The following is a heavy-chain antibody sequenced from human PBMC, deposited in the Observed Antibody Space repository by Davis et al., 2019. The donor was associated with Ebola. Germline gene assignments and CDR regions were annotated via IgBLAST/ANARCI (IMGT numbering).Heavy chain of an antibody. CDR2: IISKANSYAT. CDR1: GFPSIGSA. V-gene: IGHV3-73*01. J-gene: IGHJ6*02. CDR3: TSMKDSVVVVAALPFGMDV. Sequence: PGGSLRLPCAASGFPSIGSAMPWVRQAPGKGLEWVGRIISKANSYATAYIASVKGRFTISIDDSKNTAYLQRNSLKTEDTAVYYCTSMKDSVVVVAALPFGMDVWGQGTTVTVSS. D-gene: IGHD2-15*01.